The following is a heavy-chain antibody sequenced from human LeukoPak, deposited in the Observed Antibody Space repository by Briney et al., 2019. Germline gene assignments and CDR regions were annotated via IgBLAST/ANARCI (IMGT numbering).Heavy chain of an antibody. CDR3: ARRRVYVWGSYRPTHLDY. D-gene: IGHD3-16*02. Sequence: KSSETLSLTCTVSGGSISSGSYYWSWIRQPAGKGLEWIGRIYTSGSTNYNPSLKSRVTISVDTSKNQFSLKLSSVTAADTAVYYCARRRVYVWGSYRPTHLDYWGQGTLVTVSS. CDR1: GGSISSGSYY. CDR2: IYTSGST. V-gene: IGHV4-61*02. J-gene: IGHJ4*02.